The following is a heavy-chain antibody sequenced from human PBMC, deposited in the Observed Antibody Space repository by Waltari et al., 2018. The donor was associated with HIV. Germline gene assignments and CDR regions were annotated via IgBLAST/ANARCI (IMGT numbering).Heavy chain of an antibody. CDR3: APGRGWFDP. J-gene: IGHJ5*02. CDR1: GFTFSSYW. Sequence: EVQVVESGGGLVQPGGSLRLSCVASGFTFSSYWMHWVRQAPGKGLVWGSRIKSDGSSTGDVDSVTGRFTISRDNAKNTLYLRMNNLRAEDTAVYYCAPGRGWFDPWGQGTLVTVSS. CDR2: IKSDGSST. V-gene: IGHV3-74*01.